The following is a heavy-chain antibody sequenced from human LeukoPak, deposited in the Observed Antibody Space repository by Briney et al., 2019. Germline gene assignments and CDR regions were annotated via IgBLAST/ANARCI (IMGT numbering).Heavy chain of an antibody. CDR1: GGSFSGYY. CDR3: ARAGRITIFGVRRYYYYGMDV. Sequence: SETLSLTCAVYGGSFSGYYWSWIRQPPGKGLEWIGEINHSGSTNYNPSLKSRVTISVDTSKNQFSLKLSSVTAADTAVYYCARAGRITIFGVRRYYYYGMDVWGQGTTVTVSS. D-gene: IGHD3-3*01. V-gene: IGHV4-34*01. CDR2: INHSGST. J-gene: IGHJ6*02.